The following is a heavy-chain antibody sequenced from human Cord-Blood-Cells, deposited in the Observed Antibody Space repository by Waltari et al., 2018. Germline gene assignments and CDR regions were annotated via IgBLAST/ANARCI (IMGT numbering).Heavy chain of an antibody. CDR2: ISGRCGST. Sequence: EVQLLESGGGLVQPGGSLRPSCAASGFTFSSYAMSWVRQAPGKGLEWVSAISGRCGSTYYADSVKGRFTISRDNSKNTLYLQMNSLRAEDTAVYYCAKAQWGSYYYFDYWGQGTLVTVSS. CDR3: AKAQWGSYYYFDY. V-gene: IGHV3-23*01. CDR1: GFTFSSYA. D-gene: IGHD1-26*01. J-gene: IGHJ4*02.